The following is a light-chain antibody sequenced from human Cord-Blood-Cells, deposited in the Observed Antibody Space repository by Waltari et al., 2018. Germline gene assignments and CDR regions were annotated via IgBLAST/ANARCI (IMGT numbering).Light chain of an antibody. Sequence: QPPSASGTPGQRVTISCSGSSSNIGSKTVNWYQQLPGTAPKLLIYSNNQRPSGVPDRFSGSKSGTSASLAISGLQSEDEADYYCAAWDDSLNGWVFGGGTKLTVL. J-gene: IGLJ3*02. CDR2: SNN. V-gene: IGLV1-44*01. CDR3: AAWDDSLNGWV. CDR1: SSNIGSKT.